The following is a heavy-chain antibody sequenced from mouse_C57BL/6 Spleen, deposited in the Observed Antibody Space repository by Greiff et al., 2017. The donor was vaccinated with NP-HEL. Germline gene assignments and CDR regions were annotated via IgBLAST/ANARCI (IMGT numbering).Heavy chain of an antibody. CDR1: GYTFTSYG. D-gene: IGHD2-4*01. V-gene: IGHV1-81*01. CDR3: ARSRDYPYAMDY. Sequence: QVHVKQSGAELARPGASVKLSCKASGYTFTSYGISWVKQRTGQGLEWIGEIYPRSGNTYYNEKFKGKATLTADKSSSTAYMELRSLTSEDSAVYFCARSRDYPYAMDYWGQGTSVTVSS. J-gene: IGHJ4*01. CDR2: IYPRSGNT.